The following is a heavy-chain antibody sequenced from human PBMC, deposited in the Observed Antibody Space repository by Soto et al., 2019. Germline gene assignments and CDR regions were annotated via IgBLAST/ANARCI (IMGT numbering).Heavy chain of an antibody. CDR2: IWYDGSNK. V-gene: IGHV3-33*01. D-gene: IGHD4-17*01. CDR3: ARPGDDYYYYCMDV. J-gene: IGHJ6*01. CDR1: GFTCSSYG. Sequence: QVQLVESGGGVVQPGRSLRLSCAASGFTCSSYGMHWVRQAPGKGLERVAVIWYDGSNKYYADSVKGRFTISRDNSKNTLYLQFSSLRAEATAVYYCARPGDDYYYYCMDVCGQGTTVTVS.